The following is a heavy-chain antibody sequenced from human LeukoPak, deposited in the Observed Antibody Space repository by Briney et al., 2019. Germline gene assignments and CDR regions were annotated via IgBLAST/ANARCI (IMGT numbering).Heavy chain of an antibody. CDR1: GFSFSSNW. J-gene: IGHJ4*02. D-gene: IGHD7-27*01. CDR2: INSGGSGT. Sequence: GGSLRLSCAASGFSFSSNWMHWVRQTPGKGLVWVSRINSGGSGTSYAASVEGRFTISRDNVKNTLYLQMDTLRAEDTAVYYCATSLGPLTEYWGQRTPVTVSS. CDR3: ATSLGPLTEY. V-gene: IGHV3-74*01.